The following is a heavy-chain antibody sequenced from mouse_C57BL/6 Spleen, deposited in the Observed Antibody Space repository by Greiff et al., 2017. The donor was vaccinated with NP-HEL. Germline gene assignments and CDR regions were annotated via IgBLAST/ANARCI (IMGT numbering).Heavy chain of an antibody. Sequence: EVQLQQSGPELVKPGASVKMSCKASGYTFTDYNMHWVKQSHGKSLEWIGYINPNNGGTSYNQKFKGKATLTVNKSSSTAYMELRSLTSEDSAVYYCARYYITTVVAPNFDVWGTGTTVTVSS. D-gene: IGHD1-1*01. CDR2: INPNNGGT. CDR3: ARYYITTVVAPNFDV. CDR1: GYTFTDYN. J-gene: IGHJ1*03. V-gene: IGHV1-22*01.